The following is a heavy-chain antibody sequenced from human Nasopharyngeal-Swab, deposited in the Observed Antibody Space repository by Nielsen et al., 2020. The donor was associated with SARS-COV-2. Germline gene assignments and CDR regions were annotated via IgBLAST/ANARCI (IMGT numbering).Heavy chain of an antibody. CDR3: ARHHGTTPYYYYGMDV. V-gene: IGHV5-51*01. J-gene: IGHJ6*02. CDR1: GYSFTSYW. CDR2: IYPGDSDT. D-gene: IGHD1-7*01. Sequence: SCKGSGYSFTSYWIGWVRQLPGKGLAWMGIIYPGDSDTRYSPSFQGQVTISADKSISTAYLQWSSLKASDTAMYYCARHHGTTPYYYYGMDVWGQGTTVTVSS.